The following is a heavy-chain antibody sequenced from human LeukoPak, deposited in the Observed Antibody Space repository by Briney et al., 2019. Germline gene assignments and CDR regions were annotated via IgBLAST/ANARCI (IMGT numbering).Heavy chain of an antibody. D-gene: IGHD3-10*01. V-gene: IGHV1-2*02. CDR2: INPNSGGT. CDR1: GYTFTGYY. Sequence: ASVNVSCKASGYTFTGYYMHWVRQAPGQGLEWMGWINPNSGGTNYAQKFQGRVTMTRDTSISTAYMELSRLRSDDTAVYYCARSLLWFGEYYYFDYWGQGTLVTVSS. J-gene: IGHJ4*02. CDR3: ARSLLWFGEYYYFDY.